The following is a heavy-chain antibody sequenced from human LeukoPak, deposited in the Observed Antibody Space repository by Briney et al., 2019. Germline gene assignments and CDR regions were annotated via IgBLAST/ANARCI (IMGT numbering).Heavy chain of an antibody. Sequence: SGTLSLTCAVSGGSISSSSWWSWVRQPPGKGPEWIGEIHHSGSTNLNPSLKSRVTISVDKSKNQFSLKLSSVTAADTAVYYCAREGRQRYYDSRAWNWFDPWGQGTLVTVSS. CDR1: GGSISSSSW. D-gene: IGHD3-22*01. J-gene: IGHJ5*02. V-gene: IGHV4-4*02. CDR3: AREGRQRYYDSRAWNWFDP. CDR2: IHHSGST.